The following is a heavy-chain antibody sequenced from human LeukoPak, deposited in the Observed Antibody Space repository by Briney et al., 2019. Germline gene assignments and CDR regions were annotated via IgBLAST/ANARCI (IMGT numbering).Heavy chain of an antibody. D-gene: IGHD7-27*01. J-gene: IGHJ3*02. V-gene: IGHV4-59*01. Sequence: SETLSLTCTVSGGSISSYYWSWIRQPPGKGLEWIGYIYTSGSTNYNPSLKSRVTISVDTSKNQFSLKLSSVTAADTAVYYCAREALTGGGAFDIWGQGTMVTVSS. CDR3: AREALTGGGAFDI. CDR2: IYTSGST. CDR1: GGSISSYY.